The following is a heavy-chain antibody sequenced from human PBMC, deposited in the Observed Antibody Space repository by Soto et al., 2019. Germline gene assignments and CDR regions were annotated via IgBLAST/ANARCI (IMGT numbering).Heavy chain of an antibody. V-gene: IGHV3-23*01. J-gene: IGHJ3*01. CDR2: ISDGGDST. CDR1: GFTFSSYA. Sequence: GGSLRLSCAASGFTFSSYALTWVRQAPGKGLEWVSGISDGGDSTHYADSVKGRFTVSRDNSKNTLYLQINSLRAEDTAVYYCAKHSTTYDSWSGAVKGAFDVWGQGTMVTVSS. D-gene: IGHD3-3*01. CDR3: AKHSTTYDSWSGAVKGAFDV.